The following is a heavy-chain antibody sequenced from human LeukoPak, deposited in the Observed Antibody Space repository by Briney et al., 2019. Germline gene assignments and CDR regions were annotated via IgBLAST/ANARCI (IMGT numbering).Heavy chain of an antibody. V-gene: IGHV4-59*01. Sequence: SETLSLTCNVSGGSISNYYWSWIRQPPGKRLEWIGYIYYSGSTNYNPSLKSRVTISVDSSENQFSLKLTSVTAADTAIYYCARTYSSSSSYMDVWGKGTTVTVSS. CDR3: ARTYSSSSSYMDV. D-gene: IGHD6-6*01. CDR1: GGSISNYY. J-gene: IGHJ6*03. CDR2: IYYSGST.